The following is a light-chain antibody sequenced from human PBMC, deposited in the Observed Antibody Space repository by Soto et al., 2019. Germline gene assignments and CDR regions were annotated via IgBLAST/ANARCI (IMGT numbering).Light chain of an antibody. V-gene: IGKV3-15*01. J-gene: IGKJ1*01. Sequence: EIVMTQSPATLSVSPGERATLSCRASQSVSSNLAWYQQKPGQAPRLLIYGASTRATGIPARFSGSGSGTEFTLTISSLQSEDLSVYYCQQYYNWPFTLLTFVQVTKVEIK. CDR3: QQYYNWPFTLLT. CDR2: GAS. CDR1: QSVSSN.